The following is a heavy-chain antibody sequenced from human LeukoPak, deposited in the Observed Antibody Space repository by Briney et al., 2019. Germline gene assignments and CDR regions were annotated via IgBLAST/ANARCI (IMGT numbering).Heavy chain of an antibody. CDR2: INHSGST. CDR1: GGSFSGYY. J-gene: IGHJ4*02. V-gene: IGHV4-34*01. D-gene: IGHD3-3*01. Sequence: SETLSLTCAVYGGSFSGYYWSWIRQPPGKGLEWNGEINHSGSTNYNPSLKSRVTISVDTSKNQFSLKLSSVTAADTAVYYCASRNYDFWSGLRRGTIDYWGQGTLVTVSS. CDR3: ASRNYDFWSGLRRGTIDY.